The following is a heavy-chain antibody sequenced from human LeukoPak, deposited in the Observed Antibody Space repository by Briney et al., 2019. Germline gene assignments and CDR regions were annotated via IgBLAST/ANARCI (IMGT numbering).Heavy chain of an antibody. V-gene: IGHV4-39*01. Sequence: PSETLSLTCTVSGGSISSSSDYWGWIRQHPGKGLEWIGSIYYRGSTYYNPSLKSRVTISVDTSKNQFSLKLSSVTAADTAVYYCAVSHGSGTYFDYWGQGTLVTVSS. D-gene: IGHD3-10*01. CDR3: AVSHGSGTYFDY. CDR2: IYYRGST. J-gene: IGHJ4*02. CDR1: GGSISSSSDY.